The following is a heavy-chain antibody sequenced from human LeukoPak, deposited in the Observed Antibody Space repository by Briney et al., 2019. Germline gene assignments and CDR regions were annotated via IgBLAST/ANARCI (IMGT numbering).Heavy chain of an antibody. D-gene: IGHD3-22*01. CDR2: IWYDGSNK. CDR3: AREEDSSGYYAEYLQH. J-gene: IGHJ1*01. CDR1: GFTFSSYG. V-gene: IGHV3-33*01. Sequence: GGSLRLSCAASGFTFSSYGMHWVRQAPGKGLEWVAVIWYDGSNKYYADSVKGRFTISRDNSKNTLYLQMNSLRAEDTAVYYCAREEDSSGYYAEYLQHWGQGTLVTVSS.